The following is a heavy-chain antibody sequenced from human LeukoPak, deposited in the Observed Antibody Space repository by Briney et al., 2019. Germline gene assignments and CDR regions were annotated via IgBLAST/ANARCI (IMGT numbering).Heavy chain of an antibody. CDR3: ARDRYYDSSGGPDY. V-gene: IGHV3-48*01. D-gene: IGHD3-22*01. CDR2: ISSSSSTI. J-gene: IGHJ4*02. CDR1: GFTFSSYS. Sequence: GGSLRLSCAASGFTFSSYSMNWVRQAPGKGLEWVSYISSSSSTIYYADSVKGRFTISRDNAKNSLYLQMNSLRAEDTAVYYCARDRYYDSSGGPDYWGQGTLVTVSS.